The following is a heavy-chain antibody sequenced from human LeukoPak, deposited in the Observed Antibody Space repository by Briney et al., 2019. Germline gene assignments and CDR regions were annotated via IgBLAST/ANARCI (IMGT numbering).Heavy chain of an antibody. CDR1: ADSLSSGGHY. D-gene: IGHD3-10*01. J-gene: IGHJ4*02. V-gene: IGHV4-31*03. CDR3: ARGGNRFGGFYFDY. CDR2: IHHSGRS. Sequence: SQTLSLTCTVSADSLSSGGHYWAWIRQFPGKGLESIGFIHHSGRSRHNPSPKDRVAISVDTSRKQFALKLSSVTAADTAMYYCARGGNRFGGFYFDYWGQGIQVIVSS.